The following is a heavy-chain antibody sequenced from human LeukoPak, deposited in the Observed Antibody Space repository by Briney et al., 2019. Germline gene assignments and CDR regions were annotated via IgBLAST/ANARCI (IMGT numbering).Heavy chain of an antibody. CDR1: GFTFSTYW. CDR3: ARDLAGHYYGSGVGDTAMATIDY. V-gene: IGHV3-74*01. J-gene: IGHJ4*02. Sequence: PGGSLRLSCAASGFTFSTYWMHWVRQAPGKGLVWVSRIDTGGSSTLYADSVRGRFTISRDNAKNTLYLQMNSLRAEDTAVYYCARDLAGHYYGSGVGDTAMATIDYWGQGTLVTVSS. CDR2: IDTGGSST. D-gene: IGHD3-10*01.